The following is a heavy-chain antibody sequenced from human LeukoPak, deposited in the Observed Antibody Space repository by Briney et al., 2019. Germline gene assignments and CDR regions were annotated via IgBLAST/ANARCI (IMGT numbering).Heavy chain of an antibody. J-gene: IGHJ4*02. D-gene: IGHD4-17*01. CDR2: IYSGGST. V-gene: IGHV3-66*01. CDR1: GFTVSNNF. CDR3: ARDGDFGY. Sequence: GGSLRHSCAASGFTVSNNFVRWVRQAPGKGLQWVSVIYSGGSTYYADSVKGRFTISRDTSKNTLYLQMNSLRVEDTAVYYCARDGDFGYWGQGTLVTVSS.